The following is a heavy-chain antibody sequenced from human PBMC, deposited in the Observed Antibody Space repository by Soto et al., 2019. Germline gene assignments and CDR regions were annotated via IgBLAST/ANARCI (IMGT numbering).Heavy chain of an antibody. D-gene: IGHD6-6*01. Sequence: GGSLRLSCAASGFTFSSYGMHWVRQAPGKGLEWVAVIWYDGSNKYYADSVKGRFTISRDNSKNTLYLQMNSLRAEDTAVYYCARVGVEYSSSPDYYYYGMDVWGQGTTVTVSS. J-gene: IGHJ6*02. CDR2: IWYDGSNK. CDR1: GFTFSSYG. CDR3: ARVGVEYSSSPDYYYYGMDV. V-gene: IGHV3-33*01.